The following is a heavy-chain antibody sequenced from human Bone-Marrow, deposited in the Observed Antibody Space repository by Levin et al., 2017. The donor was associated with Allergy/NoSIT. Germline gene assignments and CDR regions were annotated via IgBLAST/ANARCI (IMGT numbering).Heavy chain of an antibody. CDR2: IKSKTDGGTT. V-gene: IGHV3-15*01. CDR1: GFTFSNAW. D-gene: IGHD6-6*01. CDR3: TTVFCSSSAEYFQH. J-gene: IGHJ1*01. Sequence: GGSLRLSCAASGFTFSNAWMSWVRQAPGKGLEWVGRIKSKTDGGTTDYAAPVKGRFTISRDDSKNTLYLQMNSLKTEDTAVYYCTTVFCSSSAEYFQHWGQGTLVTVSS.